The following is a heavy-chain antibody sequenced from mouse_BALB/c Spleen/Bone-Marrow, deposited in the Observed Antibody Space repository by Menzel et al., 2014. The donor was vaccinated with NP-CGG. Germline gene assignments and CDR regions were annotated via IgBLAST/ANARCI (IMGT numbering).Heavy chain of an antibody. CDR1: GFSLTGYG. D-gene: IGHD1-1*01. CDR2: IWGDGST. CDR3: ARFYYFLDY. Sequence: VQRVESGPGLVAPSQSLSITCTVSGFSLTGYGVSWVRQPPGKGLEWLGMIWGDGSTDYNSALKSRLNISKDNSKSQVFLKMSSLQTDDTARYYCARFYYFLDYWGQGTTLTVSS. J-gene: IGHJ2*01. V-gene: IGHV2-6-7*01.